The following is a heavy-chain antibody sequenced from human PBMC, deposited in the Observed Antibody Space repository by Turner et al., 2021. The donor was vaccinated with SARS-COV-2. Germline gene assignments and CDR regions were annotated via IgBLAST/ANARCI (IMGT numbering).Heavy chain of an antibody. Sequence: QVHLQQWGAGLLKASETLSLTCAVYGGFFSGYYWTWIRQPPGKGLEWIGEIHPSGSTYYNPSLKSRVTISQDTSKSQFSLNLSSVTAADTAVYHCSRGDDSRKSGLLWGQGTLVTVSS. D-gene: IGHD2-21*02. V-gene: IGHV4-34*01. CDR3: SRGDDSRKSGLL. CDR1: GGFFSGYY. CDR2: IHPSGST. J-gene: IGHJ4*02.